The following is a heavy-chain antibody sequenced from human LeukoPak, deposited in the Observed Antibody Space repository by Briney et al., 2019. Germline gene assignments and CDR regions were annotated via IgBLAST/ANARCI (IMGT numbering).Heavy chain of an antibody. J-gene: IGHJ4*02. CDR3: ARERDYDTYFDY. V-gene: IGHV3-53*01. CDR2: RQPGNAS. CDR1: GFTASTHH. D-gene: IGHD3-22*01. Sequence: SGGSLRLSCAVSGFTASTHHMAWVRQAPGKGLEWVSVRQPGNASYYADSVTGRFTTSTDSSKNTLFLQMRDLRAEDTALYYCARERDYDTYFDYWGQGTLVIVSS.